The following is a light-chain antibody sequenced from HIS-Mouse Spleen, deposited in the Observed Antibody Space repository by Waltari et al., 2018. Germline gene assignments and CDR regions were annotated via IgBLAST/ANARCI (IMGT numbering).Light chain of an antibody. CDR1: KSISCW. CDR2: KAS. Sequence: DIQMTQSPSTLSASVGDRVTITCRASKSISCWLAWYQQKPGKATKLLIYKASSLESGVPSRFSGSGSGTEFTLTISSLQPDDFATYYSQQYNSYRTFGQGTKVEIK. J-gene: IGKJ1*01. CDR3: QQYNSYRT. V-gene: IGKV1-5*03.